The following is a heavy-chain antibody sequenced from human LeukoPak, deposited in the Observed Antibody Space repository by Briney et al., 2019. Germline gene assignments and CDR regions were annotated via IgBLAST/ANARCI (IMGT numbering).Heavy chain of an antibody. CDR3: AREISLVGGSMDV. J-gene: IGHJ6*02. V-gene: IGHV4-61*01. Sequence: SETLSLTCTVSGGSVSSGSYYWSWIRQPPGKGLEWIGYIYYSGSTNYNPSLKNRVTISVDTSKNQFSLKLSSVTAADTAVYYCAREISLVGGSMDVWGQGTTVTVSS. CDR2: IYYSGST. D-gene: IGHD6-6*01. CDR1: GGSVSSGSYY.